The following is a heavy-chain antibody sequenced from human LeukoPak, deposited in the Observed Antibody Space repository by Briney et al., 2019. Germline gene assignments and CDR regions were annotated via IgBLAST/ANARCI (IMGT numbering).Heavy chain of an antibody. CDR2: IYPGDSDT. Sequence: GESLRISCKGSGYSFTSYWIGWVRQMPGKGLEWMGIIYPGDSDTRYSPSFQGQVTISADKSIRTAYLQWSSLKASDTAMYYCASGYRSRASCQEWFDPWGQGTLVTVSS. CDR3: ASGYRSRASCQEWFDP. D-gene: IGHD2-2*01. V-gene: IGHV5-51*01. CDR1: GYSFTSYW. J-gene: IGHJ5*02.